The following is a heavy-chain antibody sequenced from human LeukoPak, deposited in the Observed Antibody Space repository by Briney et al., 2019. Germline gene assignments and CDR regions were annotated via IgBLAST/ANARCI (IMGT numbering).Heavy chain of an antibody. D-gene: IGHD6-13*01. Sequence: PGGSLRLSCAASGFTFSSYSMNRVRQAPGKGLEWVSSISSSSSYIYYADSVKGRFTISRDNAKNSLYLQMNSLRAEDTAVYYCARGEQQLTLGLDAFDIWGQGTMVTVSS. CDR3: ARGEQQLTLGLDAFDI. CDR1: GFTFSSYS. V-gene: IGHV3-21*01. CDR2: ISSSSSYI. J-gene: IGHJ3*02.